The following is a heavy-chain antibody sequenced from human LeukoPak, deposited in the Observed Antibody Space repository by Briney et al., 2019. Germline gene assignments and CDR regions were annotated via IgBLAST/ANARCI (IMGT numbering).Heavy chain of an antibody. Sequence: GASVKVSCKASGYTFTSYAMHWVRQAPGQGLEWMGCIYGSNAATRQSQKFQGRLTISRDTSAATGYMELNSLRSEDTAVYFRARGDWRWYCDLWGRGTLVTVSS. J-gene: IGHJ2*01. V-gene: IGHV1-3*01. D-gene: IGHD2-21*01. CDR3: ARGDWRWYCDL. CDR2: IYGSNAAT. CDR1: GYTFTSYA.